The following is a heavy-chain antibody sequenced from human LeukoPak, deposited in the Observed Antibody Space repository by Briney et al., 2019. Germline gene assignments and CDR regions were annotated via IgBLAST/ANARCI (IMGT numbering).Heavy chain of an antibody. CDR1: RFTFDDYA. D-gene: IGHD5-24*01. CDR2: ISWNSGSI. CDR3: AKDISGDGYIGGYFDY. V-gene: IGHV3-9*01. J-gene: IGHJ4*02. Sequence: GGSLRLSCAASRFTFDDYAMHWVRQAPGKGLEWVSGISWNSGSIGYADSVKGRFTISRDNAKNSLYLQMNSLRAEDTALYYCAKDISGDGYIGGYFDYWGQGTLVTVSS.